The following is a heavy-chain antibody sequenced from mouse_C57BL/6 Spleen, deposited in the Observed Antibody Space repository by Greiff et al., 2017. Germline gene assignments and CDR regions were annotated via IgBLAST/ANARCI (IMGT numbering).Heavy chain of an antibody. CDR1: GFTFSSYA. CDR3: TSDYYNAMDY. J-gene: IGHJ4*01. D-gene: IGHD2-12*01. Sequence: EVNLVESGEGLVKPGGSLKLSCAASGFTFSSYAMPWVRQTPEQRLEWVAYISTGGDSINYADTVKGRFTISRDNTRNTLYLQMSSLKSEDTAMYYCTSDYYNAMDYWGQGTSVTGSS. CDR2: ISTGGDSI. V-gene: IGHV5-9-1*02.